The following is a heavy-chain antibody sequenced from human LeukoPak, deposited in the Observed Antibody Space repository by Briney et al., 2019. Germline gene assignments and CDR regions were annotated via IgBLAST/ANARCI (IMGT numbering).Heavy chain of an antibody. CDR3: ARDALVGDYYYYYMDV. Sequence: GGSLRLSCAASGFTFSSYAMHWVRQAPGKGLEWVAVISYDGSNKYYADSVKGRFTISRDNSKNTLYLQMNSLRAEDTAVYYCARDALVGDYYYYYMDVWGKGTTVTVSS. CDR2: ISYDGSNK. V-gene: IGHV3-30-3*01. J-gene: IGHJ6*03. D-gene: IGHD1-26*01. CDR1: GFTFSSYA.